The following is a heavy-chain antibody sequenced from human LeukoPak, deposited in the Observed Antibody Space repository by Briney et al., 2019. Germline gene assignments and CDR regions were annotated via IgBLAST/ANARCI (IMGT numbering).Heavy chain of an antibody. CDR1: GFTFDDYA. J-gene: IGHJ6*02. V-gene: IGHV3-43*02. Sequence: GGSLRLSCAASGFTFDDYAMHWVRQAPGKGLEWVSLISGDGGSTYYADSVKGRFTISRDNSKTSLYLQMNSLRTEDTALYYCAKDLLTVTRYYYHYGMDVWGQGTTGTVSS. D-gene: IGHD4-17*01. CDR2: ISGDGGST. CDR3: AKDLLTVTRYYYHYGMDV.